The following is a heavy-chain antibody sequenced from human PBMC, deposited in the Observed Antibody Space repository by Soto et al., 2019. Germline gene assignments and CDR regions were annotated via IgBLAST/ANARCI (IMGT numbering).Heavy chain of an antibody. D-gene: IGHD3-10*01. V-gene: IGHV3-7*01. Sequence: GGSLRLSCAASGFNFRTYWMSWVRQAPGKGLEWVANIKPDITEIYYVDSVKGRFTISRDNAKNSVFLQMNSLRAEDTALYYCARVRRLQWFAVIASDFDFWGQGTRVTVSS. CDR1: GFNFRTYW. CDR3: ARVRRLQWFAVIASDFDF. CDR2: IKPDITEI. J-gene: IGHJ4*02.